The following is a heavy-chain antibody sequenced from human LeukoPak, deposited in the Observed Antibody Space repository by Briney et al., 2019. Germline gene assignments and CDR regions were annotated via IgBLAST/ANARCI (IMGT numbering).Heavy chain of an antibody. J-gene: IGHJ4*02. CDR1: GFTFSSYA. CDR3: AGHIRLGETYFDY. Sequence: GGSLRLSCAASGFTFSSYAMSWVRQAPGKGLEWVSAISGSGGSTYYADSVKGRFTISRDNSKNTLYLQMNSLRAEDTAVYYCAGHIRLGETYFDYWGQGTLVTVSS. CDR2: ISGSGGST. V-gene: IGHV3-23*01. D-gene: IGHD3-16*01.